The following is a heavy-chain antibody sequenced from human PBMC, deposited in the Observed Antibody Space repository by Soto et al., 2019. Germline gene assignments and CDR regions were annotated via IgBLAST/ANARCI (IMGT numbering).Heavy chain of an antibody. D-gene: IGHD4-17*01. CDR2: ISAYNGNT. CDR3: ERDLHGDPYY. V-gene: IGHV1-18*01. CDR1: GYTFTSYG. Sequence: QVQLVQSGAEVKKPGASVKFSCQASGYTFTSYGISWVRQAPGQGLEWMGWISAYNGNTNYAQKLQGRVTMTTDTSTSTDYIELRSLRSEDTAVYYCERDLHGDPYYWGKGTLVTVSS. J-gene: IGHJ4*02.